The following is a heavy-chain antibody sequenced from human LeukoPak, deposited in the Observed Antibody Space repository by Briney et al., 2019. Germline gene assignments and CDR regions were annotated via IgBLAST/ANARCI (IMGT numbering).Heavy chain of an antibody. CDR3: TRGVGVAGDY. D-gene: IGHD3-3*01. CDR2: VKPHSGDT. J-gene: IGHJ4*02. Sequence: GGSVKVSCTASGYTFTSYDINWVRQAPGQGLEWMGWVKPHSGDTAYAQTFQGRVTMTRDSATSTVYMELSGLRSEDSAVYYCTRGVGVAGDYWGQGTLVTVSS. V-gene: IGHV1-8*01. CDR1: GYTFTSYD.